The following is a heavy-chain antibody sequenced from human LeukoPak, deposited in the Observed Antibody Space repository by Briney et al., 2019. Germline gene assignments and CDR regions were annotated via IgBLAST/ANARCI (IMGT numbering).Heavy chain of an antibody. CDR2: IYSGGST. CDR1: GFTVSSNY. Sequence: GGSLRLSCAASGFTVSSNYMSWVRQAPGKGLEWVSVIYSGGSTYYADSVKGRFTISRDNSKNTLYLQMNSLRAEDTAVYYCARADTYCGGDCFYFDYWGQGTLVTVSS. V-gene: IGHV3-53*01. J-gene: IGHJ4*02. D-gene: IGHD2-21*02. CDR3: ARADTYCGGDCFYFDY.